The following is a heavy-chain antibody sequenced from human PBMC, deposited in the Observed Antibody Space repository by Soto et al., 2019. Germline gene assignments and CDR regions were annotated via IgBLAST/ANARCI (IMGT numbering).Heavy chain of an antibody. CDR1: GGTFSSYA. CDR3: ARESYYYDSSGYYPSPYDAFDI. D-gene: IGHD3-22*01. CDR2: IIPILGTA. Sequence: SVKVSCKASGGTFSSYAISWVRQAPGQGLEWMGGIIPILGTANYAQKFQGRVTITADKSTSTAYMELSSLRSEDTAVYYCARESYYYDSSGYYPSPYDAFDIWGQGTMVTVSS. V-gene: IGHV1-69*10. J-gene: IGHJ3*02.